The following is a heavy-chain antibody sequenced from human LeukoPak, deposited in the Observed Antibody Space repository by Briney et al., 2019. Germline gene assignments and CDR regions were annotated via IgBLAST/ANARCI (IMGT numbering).Heavy chain of an antibody. CDR2: INHSGRT. J-gene: IGHJ5*02. V-gene: IGHV4-34*01. D-gene: IGHD6-13*01. CDR1: GGSFSGHY. Sequence: PSETLSLTCAVYGGSFSGHYWSWIRQPPGKGLEWIGEINHSGRTNYNPSLMSRVTISVDTSKNQFSLKLSSVTAADTAVYYCARAEIAAAGRGYNWFDPWGQGTLVTVSS. CDR3: ARAEIAAAGRGYNWFDP.